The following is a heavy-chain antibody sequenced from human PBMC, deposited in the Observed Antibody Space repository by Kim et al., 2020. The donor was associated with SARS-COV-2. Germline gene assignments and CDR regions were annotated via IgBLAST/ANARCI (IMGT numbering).Heavy chain of an antibody. V-gene: IGHV1-69*13. J-gene: IGHJ4*02. CDR2: IIPIFGTA. CDR1: GGTFSSYA. Sequence: SVKVSCKASGGTFSSYAISWVRQAPGQGLESMGGIIPIFGTANYAQKFQGRVTITADESTSTAYMELSSLRSEDTAVYYCARDIYFRYSSSWGYFDYWGQGTLVTVSS. D-gene: IGHD6-13*01. CDR3: ARDIYFRYSSSWGYFDY.